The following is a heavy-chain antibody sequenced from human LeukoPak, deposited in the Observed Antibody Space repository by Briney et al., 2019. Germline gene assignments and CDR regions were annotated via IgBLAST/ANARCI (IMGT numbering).Heavy chain of an antibody. V-gene: IGHV4-59*08. CDR2: IYYSGST. CDR1: GGSISRYC. D-gene: IGHD3-16*01. CDR3: ARGGGSFDY. Sequence: SETLSLTCTVSGGSISRYCWSWIRQPPGKGLEWIGYIYYSGSTNYNPSLKSRVTISVDTSKNQFSLKLSSVTAADTAVYYCARGGGSFDYWGQGTLVAVSS. J-gene: IGHJ4*02.